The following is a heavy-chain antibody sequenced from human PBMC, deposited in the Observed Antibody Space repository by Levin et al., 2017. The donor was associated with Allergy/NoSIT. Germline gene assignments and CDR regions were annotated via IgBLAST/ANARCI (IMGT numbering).Heavy chain of an antibody. CDR2: INPDGSTT. Sequence: PGGSLRLSCAASGFTFNHYWMNWVRQAPGKGLVWVSLINPDGSTTTYADSVKGRFTISRDNAKNTVYLQMNSLGAEDTAVYYCARDLKGSPDYWGQGTLVTVSS. V-gene: IGHV3-74*01. CDR1: GFTFNHYW. CDR3: ARDLKGSPDY. J-gene: IGHJ4*02.